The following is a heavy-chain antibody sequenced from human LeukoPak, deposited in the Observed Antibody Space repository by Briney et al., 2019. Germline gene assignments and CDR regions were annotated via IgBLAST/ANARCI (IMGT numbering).Heavy chain of an antibody. Sequence: GGSLRLSCAASGFSFSSFAMSWARQAPGKGPEWVSAISGGGVITYYADSVKGRFTISRDNSRNTLYLQMNSLRAEDTALYYCARGDYNNYVGNWFDPWGQGTLVTVST. V-gene: IGHV3-23*01. CDR1: GFSFSSFA. J-gene: IGHJ5*02. CDR3: ARGDYNNYVGNWFDP. CDR2: ISGGGVIT. D-gene: IGHD4-11*01.